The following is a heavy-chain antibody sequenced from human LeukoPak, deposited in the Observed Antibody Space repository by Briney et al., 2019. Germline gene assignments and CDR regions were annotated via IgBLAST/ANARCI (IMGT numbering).Heavy chain of an antibody. V-gene: IGHV4-34*01. CDR3: ARHNYDTTGPWDS. D-gene: IGHD3-22*01. J-gene: IGHJ4*02. CDR1: GGSFSNYY. Sequence: PSETLSLTCAVYGGSFSNYYWSWIRQPPGKGLEWIGQINHSGNTNYNPSLKSRVTISVDTSKNQFSLKVTSVNAADTAVYYCARHNYDTTGPWDSWGQGTLVTVSS. CDR2: INHSGNT.